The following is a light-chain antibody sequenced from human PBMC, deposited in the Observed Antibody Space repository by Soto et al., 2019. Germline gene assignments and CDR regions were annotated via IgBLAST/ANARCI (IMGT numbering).Light chain of an antibody. Sequence: DSVTSRGRASQSISSWLAWYQQKPGKAPKLLIYDASSLESGVPSRFSGSGSATASSLPIRSLQPADFAPYYCQPYTTYPWTYGQGTKVDIK. V-gene: IGKV1-5*01. J-gene: IGKJ1*01. CDR3: QPYTTYPWT. CDR1: QSISSW. CDR2: DAS.